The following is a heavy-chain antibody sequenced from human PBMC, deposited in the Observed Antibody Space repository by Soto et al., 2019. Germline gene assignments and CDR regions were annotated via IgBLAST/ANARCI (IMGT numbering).Heavy chain of an antibody. D-gene: IGHD1-7*01. V-gene: IGHV3-23*01. CDR1: GFTFSSYA. J-gene: IGHJ6*02. CDR3: ETGTSFHYYYGTDV. Sequence: GGSLRLSCAASGFTFSSYAMSWVRQAPGKGLEWVSAISGSGGSTYYADSVKGRFTISRDNSKNTLYLQMNSLRAEDTAVYYCETGTSFHYYYGTDVWGQGTTVTVSS. CDR2: ISGSGGST.